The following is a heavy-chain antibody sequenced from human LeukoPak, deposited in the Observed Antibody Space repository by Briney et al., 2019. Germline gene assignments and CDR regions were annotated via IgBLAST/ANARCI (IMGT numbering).Heavy chain of an antibody. D-gene: IGHD6-19*01. J-gene: IGHJ6*02. Sequence: SVKVSCKASGFTCTSSAVQWVRQARGQRLEWIGWIVVGSGNTNYAQKFQERVTITRDMSTSTAYMELSSLRSEDTAVYYCAADPDGSGWPREMDVWGQGTTVTVSS. CDR1: GFTCTSSA. CDR3: AADPDGSGWPREMDV. V-gene: IGHV1-58*01. CDR2: IVVGSGNT.